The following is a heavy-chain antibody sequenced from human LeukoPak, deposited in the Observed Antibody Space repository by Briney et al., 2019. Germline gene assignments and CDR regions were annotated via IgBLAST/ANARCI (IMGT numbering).Heavy chain of an antibody. CDR3: AREEPPSYGMDV. D-gene: IGHD1-14*01. Sequence: PGGSLRLSCAASGFTFSSYSMNWVRQAPGKGLEWVSSISSSSSYIYYADSVKGRFTISRDNAKNSLYLQMNSLRAEDTAVYYCAREEPPSYGMDVWGQGTTVTVSS. CDR1: GFTFSSYS. CDR2: ISSSSSYI. V-gene: IGHV3-21*01. J-gene: IGHJ6*02.